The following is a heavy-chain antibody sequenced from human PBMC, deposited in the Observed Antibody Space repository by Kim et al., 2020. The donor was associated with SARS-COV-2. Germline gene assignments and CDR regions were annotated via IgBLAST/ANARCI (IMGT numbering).Heavy chain of an antibody. V-gene: IGHV3-53*01. Sequence: YYADSVKGPFTISRDNSKNTLYLQMNSLRAEDTAVYYCARDQMASRAFDIWGQGTMVTVSS. J-gene: IGHJ3*02. CDR3: ARDQMASRAFDI. D-gene: IGHD2-8*01.